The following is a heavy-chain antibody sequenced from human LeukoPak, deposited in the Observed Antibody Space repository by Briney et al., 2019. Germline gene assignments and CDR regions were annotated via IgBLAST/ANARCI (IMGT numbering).Heavy chain of an antibody. J-gene: IGHJ4*02. D-gene: IGHD2-2*02. Sequence: PGRSLRLSCAASGFTFSSYGMHWVRQAPGKGLEWVAVISYDGSNKYYADSVKGRFTISRDNSKNTLYLQMNSLRAEDTAVYYCATDIVVVPGAIGFDYWGQGILVTVSS. CDR2: ISYDGSNK. CDR3: ATDIVVVPGAIGFDY. CDR1: GFTFSSYG. V-gene: IGHV3-30*03.